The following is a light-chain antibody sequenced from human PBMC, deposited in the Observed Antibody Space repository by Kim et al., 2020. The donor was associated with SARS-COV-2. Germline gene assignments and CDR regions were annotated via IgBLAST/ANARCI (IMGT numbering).Light chain of an antibody. CDR3: NSRDSSGDHFI. V-gene: IGLV3-19*01. Sequence: SSELTQDPAVSVALGQTVRLTCQGDSLRNYYATWYQQRPGQAPILVLFGKYNRPSGIPDRFSGSGSGNTASFTITGAQAEDEADYYCNSRDSSGDHFIFG. CDR1: SLRNYY. CDR2: GKY. J-gene: IGLJ2*01.